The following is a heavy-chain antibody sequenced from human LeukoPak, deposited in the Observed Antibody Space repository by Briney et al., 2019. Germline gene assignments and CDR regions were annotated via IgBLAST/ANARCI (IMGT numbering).Heavy chain of an antibody. CDR3: ARDAGDRGGFDY. CDR1: GFTVSSNY. CDR2: IYSGGST. Sequence: GGSLRLSCAASGFTVSSNYMSWVRQAPGKGLEWVSVIYSGGSTYYADSVKGRFTVSRDNSKNTLYLQMNSLRAEDTAVYYCARDAGDRGGFDYWGQGTLVTVSS. V-gene: IGHV3-66*01. J-gene: IGHJ4*02. D-gene: IGHD7-27*01.